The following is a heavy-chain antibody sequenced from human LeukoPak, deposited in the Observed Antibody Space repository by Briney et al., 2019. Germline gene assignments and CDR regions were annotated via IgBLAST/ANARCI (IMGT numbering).Heavy chain of an antibody. CDR2: INPNSGGT. CDR1: GYTFTGYY. J-gene: IGHJ3*02. Sequence: ASVKVSCKASGYTFTGYYMHWVRQAPGQGLEWMGWINPNSGGTNYAQKFQGRVTMTRDTSISTAYMELSRLRSDDTAVYYCARPCIAARPRDAFDIWGQGTMVTVSS. D-gene: IGHD6-6*01. CDR3: ARPCIAARPRDAFDI. V-gene: IGHV1-2*02.